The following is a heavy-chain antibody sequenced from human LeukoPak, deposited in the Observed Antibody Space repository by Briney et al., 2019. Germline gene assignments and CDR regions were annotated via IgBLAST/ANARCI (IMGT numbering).Heavy chain of an antibody. J-gene: IGHJ4*02. CDR2: ISGSGGST. D-gene: IGHD3-22*01. V-gene: IGHV3-23*01. CDR3: AKEGESYFTMIVVDVYYFDY. Sequence: GGSLRLSCAASGFTFSSYAMSWVRQAPGKGLEWVSAISGSGGSTYYADSVKGRFTISRDNSKNTLYLQMNSLRAEDTAVYYCAKEGESYFTMIVVDVYYFDYWGQGTLVTVSS. CDR1: GFTFSSYA.